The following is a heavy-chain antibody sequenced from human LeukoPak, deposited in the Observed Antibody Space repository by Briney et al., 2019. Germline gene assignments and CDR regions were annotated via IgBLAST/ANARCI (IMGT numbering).Heavy chain of an antibody. CDR3: AKDAAYSSGALDY. V-gene: IGHV3-30*18. J-gene: IGHJ4*02. CDR2: ISYDGSNK. CDR1: GITLSNYG. Sequence: RSGGSLRLSCAVSGITLSNYGMSWVRQAPGKGLEWVAVISYDGSNKYYADSVKGRFTISRDNSKNTLYLQMNSLRAEDTAVYYCAKDAAYSSGALDYWGQGTLVTVSS. D-gene: IGHD6-19*01.